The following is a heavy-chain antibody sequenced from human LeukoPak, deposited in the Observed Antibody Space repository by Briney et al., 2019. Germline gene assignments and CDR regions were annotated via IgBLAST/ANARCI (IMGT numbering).Heavy chain of an antibody. D-gene: IGHD3-10*01. CDR1: GGSISSYY. Sequence: SETLSLTCTVSGGSISSYYWSWIRQPLGKGLEWIGYIYYSGSTTYNPSLKSRVTISGDTSENQFSLKLSSVTAADTAVYYCARREWFGELYDYWGQGTLVTVSS. CDR2: IYYSGST. J-gene: IGHJ4*02. CDR3: ARREWFGELYDY. V-gene: IGHV4-59*08.